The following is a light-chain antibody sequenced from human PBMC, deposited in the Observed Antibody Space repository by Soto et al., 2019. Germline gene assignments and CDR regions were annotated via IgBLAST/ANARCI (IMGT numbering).Light chain of an antibody. CDR3: CLYAVTFYV. CDR1: SSDVGTYDF. V-gene: IGLV2-11*01. J-gene: IGLJ1*01. Sequence: QSALTQPRSVSGSPGQSVTISCTGTSSDVGTYDFVSWYQQHPGKAPRLMIFDVSERPSGVPDRFSGSKSGNTASLTISGLQAEDEADYYCCLYAVTFYVFGTGNKVTVL. CDR2: DVS.